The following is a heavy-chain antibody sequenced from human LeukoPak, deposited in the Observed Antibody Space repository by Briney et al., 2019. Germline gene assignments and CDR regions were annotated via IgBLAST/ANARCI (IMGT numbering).Heavy chain of an antibody. CDR2: IWYDGSNK. CDR3: ARLTSIAAAYFDY. V-gene: IGHV3-33*01. CDR1: GFTFSSYG. D-gene: IGHD6-13*01. Sequence: PGRSLRLSCAASGFTFSSYGMHWVRQAPGKGLEWVAVIWYDGSNKYYADSVKGRFTISRDNSKNTLYLQMNSLRAEDTAVHYCARLTSIAAAYFDYWGQGTLVTVSS. J-gene: IGHJ4*02.